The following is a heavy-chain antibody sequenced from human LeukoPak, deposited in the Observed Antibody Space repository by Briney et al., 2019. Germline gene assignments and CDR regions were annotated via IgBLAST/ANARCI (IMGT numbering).Heavy chain of an antibody. CDR1: GYTFTSYD. Sequence: ASVKVSCKASGYTFTSYDINWVRQATGQGLEWMGRIIPILGIANYAQKFQGRVTITADKSTSTAYMELSSLRSEDTAVYYCARGVQQLAFDYWGQGTLVTVSS. CDR3: ARGVQQLAFDY. V-gene: IGHV1-69*04. D-gene: IGHD6-13*01. J-gene: IGHJ4*02. CDR2: IIPILGIA.